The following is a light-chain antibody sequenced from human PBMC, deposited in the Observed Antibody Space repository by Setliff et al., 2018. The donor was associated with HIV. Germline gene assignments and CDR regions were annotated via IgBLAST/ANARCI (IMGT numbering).Light chain of an antibody. J-gene: IGLJ2*01. CDR1: SGSIAANS. CDR2: EYH. CDR3: QSYDNTKNTVI. V-gene: IGLV6-57*01. Sequence: NFMLTQPHSVSESPGKTVTISCTRNSGSIAANSVHWYQQRPGSSPTPVIYEYHQRPSGVPDRFSGYVDGSSNSASLTISGLKTEDEADYYCQSYDNTKNTVIFGGGTKVT.